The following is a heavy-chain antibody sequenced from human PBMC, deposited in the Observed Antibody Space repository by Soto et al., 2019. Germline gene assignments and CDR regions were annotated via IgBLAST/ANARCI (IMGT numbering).Heavy chain of an antibody. V-gene: IGHV3-72*01. CDR3: PRLSLVGATGVRYFDY. J-gene: IGHJ4*02. Sequence: VQLVESGGGLVQPGGSLRLACAAAGFIFSDHYMDWVRQSPGKGLEWIGRIKNKANSYTTEYAASVKGRFTISRDDSKNSLYLQLNSLKPEDTAVYYCPRLSLVGATGVRYFDYWGQGTLLTVSS. CDR2: IKNKANSYTT. CDR1: GFIFSDHY. D-gene: IGHD1-26*01.